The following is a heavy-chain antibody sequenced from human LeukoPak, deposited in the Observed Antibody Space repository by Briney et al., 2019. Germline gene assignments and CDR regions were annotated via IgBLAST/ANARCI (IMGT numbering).Heavy chain of an antibody. V-gene: IGHV1-46*01. J-gene: IGHJ4*02. Sequence: ASVKVSCKASGYTFTGYYMHWVRQAPGQGLEWMGIINPSGGSTSYAQKFQGRVTTTRDTSTSTVYMELSSLRAEDTAFYYCARRRMGGYFDSWGQGALVTVSS. CDR2: INPSGGST. CDR3: ARRRMGGYFDS. D-gene: IGHD3-16*01. CDR1: GYTFTGYY.